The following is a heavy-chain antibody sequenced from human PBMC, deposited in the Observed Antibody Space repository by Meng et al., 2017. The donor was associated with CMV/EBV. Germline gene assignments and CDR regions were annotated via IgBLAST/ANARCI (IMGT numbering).Heavy chain of an antibody. D-gene: IGHD4-11*01. Sequence: SVKVSCKASGGTFSSYAISWVRQAPGQGLEWTGGIIPIFGTANYAQKFQGRVTITTDESTSTAYMELSSLRSEDTAVYYCASSSTVTTFRVYFYYGMDVWGQGTTVTVSS. V-gene: IGHV1-69*05. CDR2: IIPIFGTA. CDR3: ASSSTVTTFRVYFYYGMDV. CDR1: GGTFSSYA. J-gene: IGHJ6*02.